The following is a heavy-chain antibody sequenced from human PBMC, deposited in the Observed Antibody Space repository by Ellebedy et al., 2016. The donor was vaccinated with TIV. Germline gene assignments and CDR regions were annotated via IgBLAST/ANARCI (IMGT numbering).Heavy chain of an antibody. J-gene: IGHJ4*02. CDR1: GYTFTSFG. D-gene: IGHD3-10*01. Sequence: ASVKVSCKASGYTFTSFGITWLRQAPGQGLEWMGWISPDSGGTNYAQKFQGRVTMTRDTSITTAYMELSRLRSDDTAVYYCARVRGVIVFDYWGQGTVVTVSS. CDR2: ISPDSGGT. V-gene: IGHV1-2*02. CDR3: ARVRGVIVFDY.